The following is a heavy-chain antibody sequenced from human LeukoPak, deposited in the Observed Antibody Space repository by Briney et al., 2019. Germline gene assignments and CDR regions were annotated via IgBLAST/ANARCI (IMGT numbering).Heavy chain of an antibody. V-gene: IGHV3-66*02. CDR3: ARDGGFGGPGGDNWFDS. CDR1: GFTVSAKY. CDR2: IYSDGGT. D-gene: IGHD3-16*01. J-gene: IGHJ5*01. Sequence: GGSLRLSCAASGFTVSAKYMSWVRQGPGKGLDWISSIYSDGGTNYADSVKGRFTISRDNSKNTLYLQMNSLRPEDTAVYYCARDGGFGGPGGDNWFDSWGQGALVTVSS.